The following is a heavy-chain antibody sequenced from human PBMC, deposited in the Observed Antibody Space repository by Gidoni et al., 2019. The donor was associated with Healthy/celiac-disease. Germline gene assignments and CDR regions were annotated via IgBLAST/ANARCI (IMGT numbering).Heavy chain of an antibody. J-gene: IGHJ5*02. CDR1: GFTVSSNY. V-gene: IGHV3-53*02. CDR2: IYSGGST. Sequence: EVQLVETGGGWIQPGGSLRLSCAASGFTVSSNYRSCVRQAPGKGLEWVSVIYSGGSTYYADSVKGRFTISRDNSKNTLYLQMNSLRAEDTAVYYCARDETEGWFDPWGQGTLVTVSS. CDR3: ARDETEGWFDP.